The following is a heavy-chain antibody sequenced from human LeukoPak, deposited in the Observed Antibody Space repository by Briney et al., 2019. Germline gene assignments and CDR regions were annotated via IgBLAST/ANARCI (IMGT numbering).Heavy chain of an antibody. CDR1: GGSISSYY. D-gene: IGHD3-9*01. V-gene: IGHV4-59*01. J-gene: IGHJ4*02. Sequence: PSETLSLTCTVSGGSISSYYWSWIRQPPGKGLEWIGYIYYSGSTNYKPSLKSRVTISVDTSKNQFSLKLSSVTAADTAVYYCARVERYFDWLYYPNWGQGTLVTVSS. CDR3: ARVERYFDWLYYPN. CDR2: IYYSGST.